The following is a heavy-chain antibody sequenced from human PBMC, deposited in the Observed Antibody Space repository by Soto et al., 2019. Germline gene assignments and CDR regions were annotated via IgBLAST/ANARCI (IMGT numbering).Heavy chain of an antibody. V-gene: IGHV4-34*01. CDR2: FSYSGSL. CDR3: AGGPRYWSFAL. D-gene: IGHD1-20*01. J-gene: IGHJ2*01. CDR1: GGSSRAYH. Sequence: GELQQWGTGLLKPSETLSLNCSVYGGSSRAYHWRWIRQSPGEGLEWIGEFSYSGSLNYNPSLKGRVAVPLDTSTNHSSLTMTSVPAADPAVYFCAGGPRYWSFALWGRGTLVTVS.